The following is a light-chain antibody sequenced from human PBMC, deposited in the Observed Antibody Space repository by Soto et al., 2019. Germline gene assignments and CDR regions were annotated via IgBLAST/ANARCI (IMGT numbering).Light chain of an antibody. J-gene: IGLJ1*01. CDR1: STDVGGYNY. CDR3: GSYTSTDTPFV. Sequence: QSALAQPSSVSGSPGQSITISCTGTSTDVGGYNYVSWYQHHPGKRPKLIIYEVSNRPSGVSDRFSGSKSGTKASLIISNLEAEDESDYYRGSYTSTDTPFVFGTGTKVTVL. CDR2: EVS. V-gene: IGLV2-14*01.